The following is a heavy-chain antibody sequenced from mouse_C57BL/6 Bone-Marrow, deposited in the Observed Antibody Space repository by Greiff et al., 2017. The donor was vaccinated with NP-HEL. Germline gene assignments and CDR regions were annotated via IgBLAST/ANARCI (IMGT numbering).Heavy chain of an antibody. CDR3: TFYYSNYPYYFDY. CDR2: IDPENGDT. J-gene: IGHJ2*01. D-gene: IGHD2-5*01. CDR1: GFNIKDDY. V-gene: IGHV14-4*01. Sequence: VQLQQSGAELVRPGDSVKLSCTASGFNIKDDYMHWVKQRPEQGLEWIGWIDPENGDTEYASKFQGKATITADTSSHTAYLQLSSLTSEDTAVYYCTFYYSNYPYYFDYWGQGTTLTVSS.